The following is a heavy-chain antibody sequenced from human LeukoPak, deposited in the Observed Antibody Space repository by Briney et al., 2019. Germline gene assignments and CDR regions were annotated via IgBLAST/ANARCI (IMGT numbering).Heavy chain of an antibody. V-gene: IGHV3-15*01. CDR2: IKSKSDVGTT. CDR1: TFTFSNAW. Sequence: GGSLRLSCAASTFTFSNAWMSWVRQAPGKGLEWVGRIKSKSDVGTTDYAAPVKGRFTISRDDSKNTLYLQMNSLKTEDTAVYYCTTAPRGYCSGGSCSYAFDIWGQGTMVTVSS. CDR3: TTAPRGYCSGGSCSYAFDI. D-gene: IGHD2-15*01. J-gene: IGHJ3*02.